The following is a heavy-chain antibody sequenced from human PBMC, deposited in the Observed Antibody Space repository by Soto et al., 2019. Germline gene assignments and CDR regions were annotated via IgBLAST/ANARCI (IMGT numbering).Heavy chain of an antibody. CDR2: INHSGST. CDR1: GGSFSGYY. V-gene: IGHV4-34*01. J-gene: IGHJ4*02. Sequence: PSETLSLTCAVYGGSFSGYYWSWIRQPPGKGLEWIGEINHSGSTNYNPSLKSRVTISVDTSKNQFSLKLSSVTAADTAVYYCARVLGQYASGWYLYFDYWGQGTLVTVS. CDR3: ARVLGQYASGWYLYFDY. D-gene: IGHD6-19*01.